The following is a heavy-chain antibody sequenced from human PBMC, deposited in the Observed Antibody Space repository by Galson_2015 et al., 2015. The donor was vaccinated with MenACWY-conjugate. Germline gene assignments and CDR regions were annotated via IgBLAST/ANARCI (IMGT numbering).Heavy chain of an antibody. D-gene: IGHD3-10*01. CDR2: ITPGDGNN. CDR3: ASRPFGTIPC. V-gene: IGHV5-51*03. Sequence: QSGAEVTKPGESLTISCTASGYTFRNYWIGWVRQMPGKGLEWMGIITPGDGNNLITPPFQGQVTISADMSINTAYLHWSSLKASAGPIYYFASRPFGTIPCWGQGTRVTVSS. J-gene: IGHJ1*01. CDR1: GYTFRNYW.